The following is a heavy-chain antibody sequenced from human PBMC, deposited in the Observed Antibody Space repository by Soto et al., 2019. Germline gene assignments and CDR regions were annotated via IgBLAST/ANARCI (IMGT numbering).Heavy chain of an antibody. V-gene: IGHV4-31*03. CDR1: GGSISSGGYY. Sequence: QVQLQESGPGLVKPSQTLSLTCTVSGGSISSGGYYWSWIRQHPGKGLEWIGYIYYSGSTYYNPSLKSRGTISVDTSKNQCPLKLSSVTAADTAVYYCARKSAGIVVVPAAYDYWGQGTLVTVSS. J-gene: IGHJ4*02. CDR2: IYYSGST. D-gene: IGHD2-2*01. CDR3: ARKSAGIVVVPAAYDY.